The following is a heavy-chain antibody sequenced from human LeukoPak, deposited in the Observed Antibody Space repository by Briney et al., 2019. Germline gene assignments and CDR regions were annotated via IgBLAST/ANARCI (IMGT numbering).Heavy chain of an antibody. Sequence: GASVKVSCTASGYTFTTYSISWVRQAPGQGLEWMGWISGYNGNTNYAQKFQGIGTMTTDTSTSTAYMELRSMRSDDTAVYYCGRDGSGSSDHDGFDIWGQGTMVTVSS. V-gene: IGHV1-18*04. CDR1: GYTFTTYS. CDR3: GRDGSGSSDHDGFDI. D-gene: IGHD3-10*01. CDR2: ISGYNGNT. J-gene: IGHJ3*02.